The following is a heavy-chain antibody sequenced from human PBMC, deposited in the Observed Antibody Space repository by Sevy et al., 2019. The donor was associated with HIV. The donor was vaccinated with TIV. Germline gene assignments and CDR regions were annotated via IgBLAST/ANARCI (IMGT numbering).Heavy chain of an antibody. Sequence: GGSLRLSCAASGFTFSSYAMSWVRQAPGKGLEWVSAISGSGGSTYYADSVKGRSTISSDNSKNTLSLQMNSLRAEDTAVYYCAKLIRITMIVVGAFDFWGQGTMVTVSS. CDR3: AKLIRITMIVVGAFDF. J-gene: IGHJ3*01. D-gene: IGHD3-22*01. V-gene: IGHV3-23*01. CDR2: ISGSGGST. CDR1: GFTFSSYA.